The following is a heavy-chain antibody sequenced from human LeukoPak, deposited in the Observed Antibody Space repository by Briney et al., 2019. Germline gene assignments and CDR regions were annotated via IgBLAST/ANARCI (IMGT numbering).Heavy chain of an antibody. Sequence: ASVKVSCKSSGYAFTNYYMHWVRQAPGQGLEWMGTINPSGGSTIYAQKFQGRVTMTRDTSTSTIYMELSSLRSEDTAVYYCARRNSHIGSYRPSYYFDYWGQGTLVTVSS. D-gene: IGHD1-26*01. J-gene: IGHJ4*02. V-gene: IGHV1-46*01. CDR1: GYAFTNYY. CDR3: ARRNSHIGSYRPSYYFDY. CDR2: INPSGGST.